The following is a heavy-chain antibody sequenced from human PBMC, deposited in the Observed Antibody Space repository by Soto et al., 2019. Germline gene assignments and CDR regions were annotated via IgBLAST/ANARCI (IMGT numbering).Heavy chain of an antibody. CDR2: IYYSGST. D-gene: IGHD2-2*01. Sequence: SETLSLTCTVSGGSINSHYWSWIRQPPGKGLEWIGHIYYSGSTNYYPSLKSRVTISIDTSKNHFSLSLSSVTAADTAVYYCARTYQLPNYYYPYYYMDVWGKGTTVTVSS. CDR3: ARTYQLPNYYYPYYYMDV. V-gene: IGHV4-59*08. J-gene: IGHJ6*03. CDR1: GGSINSHY.